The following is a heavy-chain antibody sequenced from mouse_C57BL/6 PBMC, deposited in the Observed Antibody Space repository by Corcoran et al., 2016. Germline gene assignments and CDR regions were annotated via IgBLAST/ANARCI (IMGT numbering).Heavy chain of an antibody. V-gene: IGHV1-18*01. D-gene: IGHD1-1*01. Sequence: EVQLQQSGPELVKPGASVKIPCKASGYTFTDYNMDWVKQSHGKSLEWIGDINPNNGGTIYNQKFKGKATLTVDQSSSTDYMELRSWTSEDTAVYYCARRNGKRYFDFWGTGTTVTVSS. J-gene: IGHJ1*03. CDR1: GYTFTDYN. CDR3: ARRNGKRYFDF. CDR2: INPNNGGT.